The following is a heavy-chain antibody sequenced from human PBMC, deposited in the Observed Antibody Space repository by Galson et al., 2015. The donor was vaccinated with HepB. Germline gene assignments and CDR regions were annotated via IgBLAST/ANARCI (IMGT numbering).Heavy chain of an antibody. J-gene: IGHJ4*02. D-gene: IGHD2-15*01. V-gene: IGHV3-30*18. Sequence: SLRLSCAASGFTFSNYGMHWVRQAPGKGLEWVAVISYDGSNKYYADSVKGRFTISRDNSKNTLYLQMNSLRAEDTAVYYCAKDPSRLRVVAASGHFDYWGQGTLVTVSS. CDR2: ISYDGSNK. CDR1: GFTFSNYG. CDR3: AKDPSRLRVVAASGHFDY.